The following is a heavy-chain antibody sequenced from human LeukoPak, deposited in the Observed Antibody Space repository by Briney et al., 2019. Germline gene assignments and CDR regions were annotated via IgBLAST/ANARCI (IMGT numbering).Heavy chain of an antibody. D-gene: IGHD1-26*01. CDR3: ATTSGSYSHFHH. Sequence: PSETLSLTCAVSGFSIGSGYYWGWIRQPPGKGLEWIGNIYHSGSTHYNPSLMSRVTISIDTSNNQFSLKLSSVTAADTAVYYCATTSGSYSHFHHWGQGTVVTVSS. CDR1: GFSIGSGYY. CDR2: IYHSGST. V-gene: IGHV4-38-2*01. J-gene: IGHJ1*01.